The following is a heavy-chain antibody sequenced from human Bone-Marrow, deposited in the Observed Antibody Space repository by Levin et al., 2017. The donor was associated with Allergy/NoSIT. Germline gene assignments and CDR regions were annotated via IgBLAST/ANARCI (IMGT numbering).Heavy chain of an antibody. CDR3: ARLESYDYYDRGSAFDI. Sequence: GGSLRLSCKGSGYSFTSYWISWVRQMPGKGLEWMGRIDPSDSYTNYSPSFQGHVTISADKSISTAYLQWSSLKASDTAMYYCARLESYDYYDRGSAFDIWGQGTMVTVSS. D-gene: IGHD3-22*01. V-gene: IGHV5-10-1*01. J-gene: IGHJ3*02. CDR1: GYSFTSYW. CDR2: IDPSDSYT.